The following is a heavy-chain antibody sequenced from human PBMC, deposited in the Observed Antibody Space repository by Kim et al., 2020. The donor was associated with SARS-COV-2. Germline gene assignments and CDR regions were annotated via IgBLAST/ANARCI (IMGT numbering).Heavy chain of an antibody. J-gene: IGHJ6*02. CDR3: ARGGVLYYYGSMDV. V-gene: IGHV1-18*01. D-gene: IGHD3-10*01. Sequence: AQKLQGRVTMTTDTSTSTAYMELRSLRSDDTAVYYCARGGVLYYYGSMDVWGQGTTVTVSS.